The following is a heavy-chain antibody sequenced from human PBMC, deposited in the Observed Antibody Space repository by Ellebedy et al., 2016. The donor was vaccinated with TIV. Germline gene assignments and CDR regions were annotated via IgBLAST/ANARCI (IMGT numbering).Heavy chain of an antibody. CDR3: ARGGKSHFDR. CDR1: GFTFSDYY. V-gene: IGHV3-11*01. J-gene: IGHJ4*02. D-gene: IGHD1-14*01. CDR2: ISTGSSII. Sequence: GESLKISCAAPGFTFSDYYMSWIRQAPGKRLEWVSSISTGSSIINHADSLKGRFTISRDDAKNSLYLQMNSLRVEDTAVYYCARGGKSHFDRWGQGTLVTVSS.